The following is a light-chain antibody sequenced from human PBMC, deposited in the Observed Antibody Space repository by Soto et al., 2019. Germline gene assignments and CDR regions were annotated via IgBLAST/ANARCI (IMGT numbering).Light chain of an antibody. Sequence: DIVMTQSPDSLAVSLGERATINCKSSQSVLYSSNNKNYLAWYQQKPGQPHKLLIYWASTRESGVPDRFSGSGSGTYFTLTISSLQAEDVAVYYCQQYYSTPPLTFGGGTKVEIK. CDR3: QQYYSTPPLT. V-gene: IGKV4-1*01. J-gene: IGKJ4*01. CDR2: WAS. CDR1: QSVLYSSNNKNY.